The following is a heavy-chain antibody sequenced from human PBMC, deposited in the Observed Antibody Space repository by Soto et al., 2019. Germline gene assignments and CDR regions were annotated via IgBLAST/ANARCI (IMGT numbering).Heavy chain of an antibody. CDR2: ISTYNGNT. CDR1: GYTFTSYG. Sequence: ASVKVSCRASGYTFTSYGISWVRQAPGQGLEWMGWISTYNGNTNYAQKLQGRVTMTTDTSTSTAYMEMRSLRSDDTAVYYCATEWQQQPFDYWGQGTLVTV. V-gene: IGHV1-18*01. J-gene: IGHJ4*02. CDR3: ATEWQQQPFDY. D-gene: IGHD6-13*01.